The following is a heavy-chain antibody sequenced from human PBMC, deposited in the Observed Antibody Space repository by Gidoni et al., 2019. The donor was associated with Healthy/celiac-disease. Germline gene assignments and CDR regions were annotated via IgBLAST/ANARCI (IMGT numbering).Heavy chain of an antibody. V-gene: IGHV2-70*01. J-gene: IGHJ6*02. CDR1: GFSLSTSGMC. CDR3: ARVSCIAAAGTPPYYYYGMDV. Sequence: QVTLRDSGPALVKLTQTLTLTCTFSGFSLSTSGMCVSWIRQPPGKALEWLALIDWDDDKYYSKSLKTRLTISKDTSKNQVVLTMTNMDTVDTATYYCARVSCIAAAGTPPYYYYGMDVWGQGTTVTVS. D-gene: IGHD6-13*01. CDR2: IDWDDDK.